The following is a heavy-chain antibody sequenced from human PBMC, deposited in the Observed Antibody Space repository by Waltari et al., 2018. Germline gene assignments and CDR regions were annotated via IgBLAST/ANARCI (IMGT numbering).Heavy chain of an antibody. D-gene: IGHD3-10*01. V-gene: IGHV3-53*01. J-gene: IGHJ3*02. CDR2: MFRDGST. CDR1: GLPVRTNF. CDR3: AGNNDDLHRGAFDI. Sequence: EVQLVESGGGLMQPGGSLQLSCAASGLPVRTNFISWVRQAPGKGLDWLAYMFRDGSTDYADSVKGRLTISRDSSRNTVFLEMDNLRAEDTAVYFCAGNNDDLHRGAFDIWGQGTMVTVSS.